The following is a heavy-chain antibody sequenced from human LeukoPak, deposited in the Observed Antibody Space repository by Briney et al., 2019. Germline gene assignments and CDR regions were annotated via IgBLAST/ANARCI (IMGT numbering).Heavy chain of an antibody. CDR3: VRGAPPHDAFDI. D-gene: IGHD1-26*01. CDR1: GYTFTDYY. Sequence: ASVKVSCKASGYTFTDYYMHWVRQAPGQGLEWMGWINPNSGGTNYAQKFQGRVTMTRDTSISTAYMELSRLRSDDTAVYSCVRGAPPHDAFDIWGQGTMVTVSS. J-gene: IGHJ3*02. V-gene: IGHV1-2*02. CDR2: INPNSGGT.